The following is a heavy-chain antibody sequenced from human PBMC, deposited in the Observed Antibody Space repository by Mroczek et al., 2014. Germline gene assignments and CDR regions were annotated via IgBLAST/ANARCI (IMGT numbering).Heavy chain of an antibody. CDR1: GFTFSSYA. V-gene: IGHV3-23*01. D-gene: IGHD3-22*01. CDR2: ISGSGGST. Sequence: VQLQQWGGGLVQPGGSLRLSCAASGFTFSSYAMSWVRQAPGKGLEWVSAISGSGGSTYYADSVKGRFTISRDNSKNTLYLQMNSLRAEDTAVYYCAKDPQDYYDSSGYWPTFDPWGQGTLVTVSS. J-gene: IGHJ5*02. CDR3: AKDPQDYYDSSGYWPTFDP.